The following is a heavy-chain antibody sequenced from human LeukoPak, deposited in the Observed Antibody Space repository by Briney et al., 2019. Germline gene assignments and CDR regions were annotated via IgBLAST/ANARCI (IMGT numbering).Heavy chain of an antibody. Sequence: SETLSLTCTVSGGSISSYYWSWIRQPPGKGLEWIGYIYYSGSTNYNPSLKSRVTISVDTSKNQFSLKLSSVTAADTAVYYCAREGLYYDFDYWGQGTLVTVSS. V-gene: IGHV4-59*12. CDR2: IYYSGST. CDR3: AREGLYYDFDY. D-gene: IGHD3-10*01. CDR1: GGSISSYY. J-gene: IGHJ4*02.